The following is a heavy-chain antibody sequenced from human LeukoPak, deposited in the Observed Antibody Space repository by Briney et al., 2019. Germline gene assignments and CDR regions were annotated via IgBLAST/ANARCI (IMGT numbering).Heavy chain of an antibody. D-gene: IGHD3-10*01. V-gene: IGHV3-66*01. CDR1: GFTVSSNY. CDR2: FYSGGTT. CDR3: AREQFGYFDY. J-gene: IGHJ4*02. Sequence: GGSLRLSCAASGFTVSSNYMSWVRQAPGKGLEWVSVFYSGGTTYYADSAKGRFAISRDNSKNTLYLQMNSLRAEDTAVYYCAREQFGYFDYWGQGTLVTVSS.